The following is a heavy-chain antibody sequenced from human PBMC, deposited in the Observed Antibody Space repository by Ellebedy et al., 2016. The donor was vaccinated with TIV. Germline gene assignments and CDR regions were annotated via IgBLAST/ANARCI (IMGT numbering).Heavy chain of an antibody. D-gene: IGHD3-9*01. J-gene: IGHJ6*02. CDR3: ARVAAHDYDVFFSGMDV. V-gene: IGHV1-69*13. CDR1: RGTFSSFA. Sequence: AASVKVSCKASRGTFSSFAINWVRQAPGQGLEWMGGIIPVFGTTNYAQRFQGRLTIPADESTSTAHMELTSLRSEDTAVYYCARVAAHDYDVFFSGMDVWGQGTTVTVSS. CDR2: IIPVFGTT.